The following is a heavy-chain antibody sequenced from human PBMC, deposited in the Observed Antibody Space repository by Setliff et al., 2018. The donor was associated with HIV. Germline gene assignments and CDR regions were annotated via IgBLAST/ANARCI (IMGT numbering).Heavy chain of an antibody. J-gene: IGHJ5*02. CDR2: IYYSGST. CDR3: ASRVYYYDSSGYLREEGFDP. CDR1: GGSFTEYY. Sequence: SETLSLTCAVYGGSFTEYYWSWIRQPPGKGLEWIGSIYYSGSTYYNPSLKSRVTISVDTSKNQFSLKLSSVTAADAAVYYCASRVYYYDSSGYLREEGFDPWGQGTLVTVSS. D-gene: IGHD3-22*01. V-gene: IGHV4-34*01.